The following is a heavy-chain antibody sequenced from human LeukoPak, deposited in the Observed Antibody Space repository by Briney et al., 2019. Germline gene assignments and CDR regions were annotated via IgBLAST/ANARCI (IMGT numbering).Heavy chain of an antibody. CDR2: ISACNGNT. V-gene: IGHV1-18*01. Sequence: GASVKVSCKASGYTFTSYGISWVRQAPGQGLEWMGWISACNGNTNYAQKLQGRVTMTTDTSTSTAYMELRSLRSDDTAVYYCARASEYCSGGSCYGYWGQGTLVTVSS. CDR3: ARASEYCSGGSCYGY. D-gene: IGHD2-15*01. J-gene: IGHJ4*02. CDR1: GYTFTSYG.